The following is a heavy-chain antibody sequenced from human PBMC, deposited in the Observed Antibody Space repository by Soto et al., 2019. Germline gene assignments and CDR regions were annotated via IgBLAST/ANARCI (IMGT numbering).Heavy chain of an antibody. CDR1: GFTFSSYG. Sequence: LRLSCAASGFTFSSYGMHWVRQAPGKGLEWVAVISYDGSNKYYADSVKGRFTISRDNSKNTLYLQMNSLRAEDTAVYYCAKDSKYDFWSGYYPNWFDPWGQGTLVTVSS. J-gene: IGHJ5*02. D-gene: IGHD3-3*01. CDR3: AKDSKYDFWSGYYPNWFDP. CDR2: ISYDGSNK. V-gene: IGHV3-30*18.